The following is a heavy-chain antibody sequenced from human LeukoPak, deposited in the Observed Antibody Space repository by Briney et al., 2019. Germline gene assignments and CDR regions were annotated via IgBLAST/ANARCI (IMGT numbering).Heavy chain of an antibody. Sequence: TGGSLRLSCAASGFTFSSYGMSWVRQAPGKGLEWVSAISGSGGSTYYADSVKGRFTISRDNSKNTLYLQMNSLRAEDTAVYYCAKEGRYSSSWQYYFDYWGQGTLVTVSS. J-gene: IGHJ4*02. CDR3: AKEGRYSSSWQYYFDY. CDR2: ISGSGGST. CDR1: GFTFSSYG. V-gene: IGHV3-23*01. D-gene: IGHD6-13*01.